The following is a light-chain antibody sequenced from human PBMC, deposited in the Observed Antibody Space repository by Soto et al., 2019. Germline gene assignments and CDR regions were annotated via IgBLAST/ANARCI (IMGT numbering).Light chain of an antibody. J-gene: IGKJ2*01. CDR1: QSLLHSNAFNY. V-gene: IGKV2-28*01. CDR2: LGS. Sequence: DIVMTQSPLSLPVTPGEPASISCRSSQSLLHSNAFNYLDWYLQKPEQSPQLLIYLGSNRASGVPDRFSGSGSGTDFTLRISRVEAEDVGVYYCMQALESPRTFGQGTKLDIK. CDR3: MQALESPRT.